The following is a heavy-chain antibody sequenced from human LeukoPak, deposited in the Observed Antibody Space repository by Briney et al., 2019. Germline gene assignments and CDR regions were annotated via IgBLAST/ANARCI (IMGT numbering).Heavy chain of an antibody. D-gene: IGHD6-19*01. CDR1: GFTFSSYS. CDR2: ISSSSSYI. J-gene: IGHJ4*02. CDR3: ASLPGYGSGWSDY. V-gene: IGHV3-21*01. Sequence: GSLELSCAASGFTFSSYSMNWVRQAPGKGLEWVSSISSSSSYIYYADSVKGRFTISRDNAKNSLYLQMNSLRAEDTAVYYCASLPGYGSGWSDYWGQGTLVTVSS.